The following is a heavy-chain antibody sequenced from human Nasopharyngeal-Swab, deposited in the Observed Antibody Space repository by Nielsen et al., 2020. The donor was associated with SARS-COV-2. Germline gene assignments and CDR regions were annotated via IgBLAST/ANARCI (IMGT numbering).Heavy chain of an antibody. D-gene: IGHD3-10*01. V-gene: IGHV4-31*03. CDR2: IYYSGST. CDR1: GGSISSGGYY. CDR3: ARANGVRGVIVDYYYYMDV. J-gene: IGHJ6*03. Sequence: SGTLSLTCTVSGGSISSGGYYWSWIRQHPGKGLEWIGYIYYSGSTYYNPSLKSRVTISVDTSKNQFSLKLSSVTAADTAVYYCARANGVRGVIVDYYYYMDVWGKGTTVTSP.